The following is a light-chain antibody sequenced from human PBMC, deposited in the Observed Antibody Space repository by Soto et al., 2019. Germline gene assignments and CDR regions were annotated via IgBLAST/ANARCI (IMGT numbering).Light chain of an antibody. V-gene: IGKV3-15*01. CDR1: QSVSSY. CDR3: QQYNNWHPWT. J-gene: IGKJ1*01. Sequence: EIVMTQSPATLAVSPGGRATLSSRASQSVSSYLAWYQQKPGQATRLIIYGASTRANGIPARFSGSGSGTEFTLTISSLQSEDFAVYYCQQYNNWHPWTFGQGTKVDIK. CDR2: GAS.